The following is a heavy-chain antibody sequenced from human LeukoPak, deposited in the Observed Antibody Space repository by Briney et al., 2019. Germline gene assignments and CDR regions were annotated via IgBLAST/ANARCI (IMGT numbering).Heavy chain of an antibody. CDR1: GFTFSSYG. J-gene: IGHJ4*02. Sequence: GGSLRLSCAASGFTFSSYGMHWVRQAPGKGLEWVAFIRYDGSNKYYADSVKGRFTISRDNSKNTLYLQMNSLRAEDTAVYYCAKDERNCGGDCYNFDYWGQGTLATVSS. D-gene: IGHD2-21*01. V-gene: IGHV3-30*02. CDR2: IRYDGSNK. CDR3: AKDERNCGGDCYNFDY.